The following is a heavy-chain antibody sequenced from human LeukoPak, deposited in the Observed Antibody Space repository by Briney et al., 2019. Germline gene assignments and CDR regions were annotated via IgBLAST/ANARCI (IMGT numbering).Heavy chain of an antibody. J-gene: IGHJ4*02. Sequence: ASVKVSCKASGYTFTSYGISWVRQAPGQGLEWMGWISAYNGNTNYAQKLQGRVTMTTDTSTSTACMELRSLRSDDTAVYYCARTTVRYSSSWYEDYWGQGTLVTVSS. CDR1: GYTFTSYG. V-gene: IGHV1-18*01. CDR2: ISAYNGNT. D-gene: IGHD6-13*01. CDR3: ARTTVRYSSSWYEDY.